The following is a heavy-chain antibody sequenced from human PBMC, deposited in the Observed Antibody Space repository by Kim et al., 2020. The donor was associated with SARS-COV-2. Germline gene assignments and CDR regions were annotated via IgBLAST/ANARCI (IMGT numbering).Heavy chain of an antibody. J-gene: IGHJ3*02. Sequence: SETLSLTCIVSGGSISSGSYYWSWIRQPAGKGLEWIGRIYTSGSTNYNPSLKSRVTISVDTSKNQFSLKLSSVTAADTAVYYCARDVRDGAGVWGSYRWDLDAFDIWGQGTMVTVSS. D-gene: IGHD3-16*02. V-gene: IGHV4-61*02. CDR1: GGSISSGSYY. CDR3: ARDVRDGAGVWGSYRWDLDAFDI. CDR2: IYTSGST.